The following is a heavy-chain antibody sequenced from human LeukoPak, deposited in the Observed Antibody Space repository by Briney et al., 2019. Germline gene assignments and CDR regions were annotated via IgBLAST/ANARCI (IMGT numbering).Heavy chain of an antibody. D-gene: IGHD1-26*01. CDR3: ARDKGRVSDI. CDR1: GYSISSGYY. CDR2: IYHSGST. Sequence: SETLSLTCTVSGYSISSGYYWGWIRQPPGKGLEWIGSIYHSGSTYYNPSLKSRVTISVDTSKNQFSLKLSSVTAADTAVYYCARDKGRVSDIWGQGTMVTVSS. J-gene: IGHJ3*02. V-gene: IGHV4-38-2*02.